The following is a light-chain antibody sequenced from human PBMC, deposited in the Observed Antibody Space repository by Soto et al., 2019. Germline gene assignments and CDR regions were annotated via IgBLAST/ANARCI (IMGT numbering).Light chain of an antibody. V-gene: IGKV3-20*01. J-gene: IGKJ4*01. CDR2: GAS. CDR3: QQDGSSHLGI. CDR1: QSVSSSY. Sequence: EIVLTQSPGTLSLSPGERATLSCRASQSVSSSYLAWYQQKPGQAPRLLTYGASSRATGIPDRFSGRGSGTYFTLTISRLEPEDFAVYYCQQDGSSHLGIFGGGTKVLIK.